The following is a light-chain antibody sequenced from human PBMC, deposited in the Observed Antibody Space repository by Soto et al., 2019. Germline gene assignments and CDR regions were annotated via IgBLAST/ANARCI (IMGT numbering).Light chain of an antibody. CDR3: SSYTSSSTHGV. J-gene: IGLJ3*02. Sequence: QSALTQPASVSGSPGQSITISCTGTSSDVGGYNYVSWYQQHPGKAPKLMIYEVSNRPSGVSNRFSGSKSGNTASLTISGLQAEDEVDYYCSSYTSSSTHGVFGGGTKVTVL. CDR2: EVS. V-gene: IGLV2-14*01. CDR1: SSDVGGYNY.